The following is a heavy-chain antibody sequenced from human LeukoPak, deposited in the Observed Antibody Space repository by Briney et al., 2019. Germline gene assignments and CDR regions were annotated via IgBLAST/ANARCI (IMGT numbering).Heavy chain of an antibody. D-gene: IGHD6-13*01. J-gene: IGHJ4*02. Sequence: ASVKVSCKASGYTFTGYYMHWVRQAPGQGLEWMGWINPNSGGTNYAQKFQGRVTMTRDTSISTAYMELSRLRSDDTAVYHCARDWYSSSWYFDYWGQGTLVTVSS. CDR2: INPNSGGT. CDR3: ARDWYSSSWYFDY. CDR1: GYTFTGYY. V-gene: IGHV1-2*02.